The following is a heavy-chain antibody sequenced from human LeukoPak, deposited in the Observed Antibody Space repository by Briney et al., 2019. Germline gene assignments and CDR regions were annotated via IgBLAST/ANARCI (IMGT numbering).Heavy chain of an antibody. CDR3: ARAPFASSFDP. V-gene: IGHV4-59*01. J-gene: IGHJ5*02. D-gene: IGHD2-21*01. CDR2: IYYSGST. Sequence: PSETLSLTCTVSGGSISSYYWSWIRQPPGKGLEWIGYIYYSGSTNYNPSLKSRVTISVDTSKNQFSLKLSSVTAADTAVYYCARAPFASSFDPWGQGTLVTVSS. CDR1: GGSISSYY.